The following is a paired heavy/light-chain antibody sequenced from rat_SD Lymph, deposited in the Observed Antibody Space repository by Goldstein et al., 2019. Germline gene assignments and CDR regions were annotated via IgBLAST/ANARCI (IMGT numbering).Light chain of an antibody. CDR3: QQYYDTPYT. V-gene: IGKV8S5*01. CDR2: WAS. CDR1: QSLLYSGNQKNY. J-gene: IGKJ2-3*01. Sequence: DIVMTQSPSSLAVSAGETVTINCKSSQSLLYSGNQKNYLAWYQQKPGQSPKLLIYWASTRQSGVPDRFIGSGSGTDFTLTISSVQAEDLAIYYCQQYYDTPYTFGAGTKLELK.
Heavy chain of an antibody. CDR3: ARLLWITTVVTDY. Sequence: EVQLVESGGGLVQPGRSLKLSCAASGFTFSDYNMAWVRQAPKKGLEWVATISYDGSSTYYRDSVKGRFTISRDNAKSTLYLQMDSLRSEDTATYYCARLLWITTVVTDYWGQGVMVTVSS. D-gene: IGHD1-1*01. V-gene: IGHV5-7*01. CDR2: ISYDGSST. J-gene: IGHJ2*01. CDR1: GFTFSDYN.